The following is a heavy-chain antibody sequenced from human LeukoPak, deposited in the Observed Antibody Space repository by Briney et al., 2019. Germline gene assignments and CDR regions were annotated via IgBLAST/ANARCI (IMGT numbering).Heavy chain of an antibody. CDR3: ATDTGHGYFVS. CDR2: IRSVSITI. CDR1: GSTFRDYY. Sequence: PGGSLRLSCAVSGSTFRDYYMSWIRQAPGKWLEWVSYIRSVSITISHADSVKGRVTISRENAENSLYLQMNSLRAEDTAVYYCATDTGHGYFVSWGQGTRVTVSS. V-gene: IGHV3-11*01. D-gene: IGHD2-8*01. J-gene: IGHJ4*02.